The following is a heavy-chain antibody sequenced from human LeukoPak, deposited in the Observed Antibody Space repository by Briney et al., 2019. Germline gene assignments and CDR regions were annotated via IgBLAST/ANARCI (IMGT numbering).Heavy chain of an antibody. CDR3: ARGGQWLWYFDY. CDR1: GYTFTSYD. V-gene: IGHV1-8*01. J-gene: IGHJ4*02. CDR2: MNPNSGNT. Sequence: ASVKVSCKASGYTFTSYDINWVRQATGQGLEWMGWMNPNSGNTGYAQKFQGRVTMTKNTSISTSYMELSSLRSEYTAVYYCARGGQWLWYFDYWGQGTLVTVSS. D-gene: IGHD6-19*01.